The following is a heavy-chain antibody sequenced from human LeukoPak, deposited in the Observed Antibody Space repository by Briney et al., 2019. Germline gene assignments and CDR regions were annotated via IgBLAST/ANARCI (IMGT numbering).Heavy chain of an antibody. J-gene: IGHJ6*03. CDR1: GDSISIYY. CDR2: IYTRGST. Sequence: SETLCLTCTVSGDSISIYYWSWMREPAGKGLEWSGRIYTRGSTNYNPTLKSRVTMSVDTSKNQFSLKLSSVTAADTAVYYGARGRVAVAGTGYYYYYMDVWGKGTTVTVSS. V-gene: IGHV4-4*07. CDR3: ARGRVAVAGTGYYYYYMDV. D-gene: IGHD6-19*01.